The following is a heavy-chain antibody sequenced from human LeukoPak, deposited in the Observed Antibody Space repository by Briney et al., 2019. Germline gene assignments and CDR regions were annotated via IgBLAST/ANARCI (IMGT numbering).Heavy chain of an antibody. V-gene: IGHV1-2*06. CDR2: INPNSGGT. J-gene: IGHJ4*02. Sequence: ASVKVSCKASGYTFTGYYMHWVRQAPGQGLEWMGRINPNSGGTNYAQKFQGRVTMTRDTSISTAYMELSRLRSDDTAVYYCAVGHYGGNSDSHNRWFYWGQGTLVTVSS. CDR3: AVGHYGGNSDSHNRWFY. D-gene: IGHD4-23*01. CDR1: GYTFTGYY.